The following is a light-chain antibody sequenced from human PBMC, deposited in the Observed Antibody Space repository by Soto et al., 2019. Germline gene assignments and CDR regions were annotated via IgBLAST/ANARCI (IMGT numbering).Light chain of an antibody. J-gene: IGKJ2*03. Sequence: EIVLTQSPGTLSLSPGERATLSCRASQSVSRSLLAWYQQKPGQAPRLLIYGASTRATGIADRFSGSGSGTDXXLXIXRLXXXXFAVYYCQQYGNPPPYSFGQGTKLEIK. V-gene: IGKV3-20*01. CDR1: QSVSRSL. CDR2: GAS. CDR3: QQYGNPPPYS.